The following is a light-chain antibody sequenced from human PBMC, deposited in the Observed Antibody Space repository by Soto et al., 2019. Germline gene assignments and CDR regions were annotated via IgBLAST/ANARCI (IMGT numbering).Light chain of an antibody. CDR1: ETISTF. CDR3: LQDYNYPLT. V-gene: IGKV1-6*01. J-gene: IGKJ4*01. Sequence: IQMTQSPISLSSYLLDRVTITCRASETISTFLNWYQQKPGKAPKVLIFAASSLQSGVPSRFSGSGSGTDFTPTISSLQPEDFATYYCLQDYNYPLTFGGGTKVDIK. CDR2: AAS.